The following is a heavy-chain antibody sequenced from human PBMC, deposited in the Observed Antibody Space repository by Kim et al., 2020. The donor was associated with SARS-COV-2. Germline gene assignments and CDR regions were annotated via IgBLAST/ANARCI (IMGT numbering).Heavy chain of an antibody. Sequence: GGSLRLSCAASGFTFSSYGMHWVRQAPGKGLEWVAVIWYDGSNKYYADSVKGRFTISRDNSKNTLYLQMNSLRAEDTAVYYCARGELYCTNGVCHTGWFDPWGQGTLVTVSS. V-gene: IGHV3-33*01. CDR1: GFTFSSYG. J-gene: IGHJ5*02. CDR3: ARGELYCTNGVCHTGWFDP. CDR2: IWYDGSNK. D-gene: IGHD2-8*01.